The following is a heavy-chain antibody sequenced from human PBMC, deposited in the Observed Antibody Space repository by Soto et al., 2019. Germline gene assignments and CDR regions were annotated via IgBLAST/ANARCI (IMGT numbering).Heavy chain of an antibody. V-gene: IGHV4-59*01. J-gene: IGHJ4*02. D-gene: IGHD2-15*01. CDR2: ISHSGNT. Sequence: PSETLSLTCTVSGGSIISGYWSWIRQPPGKGPEWIGYISHSGNTNYNPSVKSRVTLSVDTPKNQFSLRLSSVTTADTAVYYCAGLRGYAGSPIDYWGQGTLVTVSS. CDR1: GGSIISGY. CDR3: AGLRGYAGSPIDY.